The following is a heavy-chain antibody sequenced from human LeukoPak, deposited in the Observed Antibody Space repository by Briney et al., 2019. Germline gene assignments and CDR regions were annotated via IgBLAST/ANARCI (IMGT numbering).Heavy chain of an antibody. CDR2: IYYSGST. Sequence: PSETLSLTCTVSGGSISSYYWSWIRQPPGKGLEWIGYIYYSGSTNYNPSLKSRVTMSVDMSKNQFSLRLSSVTAADTAVYYCVRTYSIGWSLGVFDIWGQGTMVTVSS. J-gene: IGHJ3*02. D-gene: IGHD6-19*01. CDR3: VRTYSIGWSLGVFDI. CDR1: GGSISSYY. V-gene: IGHV4-59*08.